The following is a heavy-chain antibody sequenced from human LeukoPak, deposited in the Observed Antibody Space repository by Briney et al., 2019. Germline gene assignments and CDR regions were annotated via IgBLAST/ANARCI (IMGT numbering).Heavy chain of an antibody. Sequence: GGSLRLSCAASGFTVSSNYMSWVRQAPGKGLEWVSVIYSGGSTYYADSVKGRFTISRDNSKNTLYLQMNSLGAEDTAVYYCARGTDYGDSSGELIYWGQGTLVTVSS. CDR1: GFTVSSNY. CDR2: IYSGGST. CDR3: ARGTDYGDSSGELIY. J-gene: IGHJ4*02. V-gene: IGHV3-53*01. D-gene: IGHD4-17*01.